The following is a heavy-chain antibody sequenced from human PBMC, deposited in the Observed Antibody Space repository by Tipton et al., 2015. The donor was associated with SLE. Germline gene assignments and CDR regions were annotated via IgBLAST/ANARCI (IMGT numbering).Heavy chain of an antibody. CDR1: GDSINSGAYY. J-gene: IGHJ4*02. CDR3: ARLPLTSHHYFDF. V-gene: IGHV4-31*03. Sequence: TLSLTCTVSGDSINSGAYYWAWIRQHPGKGLEWIGYIYYSGTTHYNPSLKSRLTMLVDTTKNLFSLELSSVTAADTAVYYCARLPLTSHHYFDFWGQGTLVTVSS. D-gene: IGHD2-2*01. CDR2: IYYSGTT.